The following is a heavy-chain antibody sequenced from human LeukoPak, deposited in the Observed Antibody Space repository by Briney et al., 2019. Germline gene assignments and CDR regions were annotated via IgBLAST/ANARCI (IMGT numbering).Heavy chain of an antibody. CDR3: ARISYESSGYYDY. V-gene: IGHV3-74*01. CDR1: GFTFSSYW. J-gene: IGHJ4*02. D-gene: IGHD3-22*01. CDR2: ISSDGSST. Sequence: GESLRLSCAASGFTFSSYWMHWVRQAPGEGLVWVSRISSDGSSTTFADSVKGRFTISRDNAKNTLYLQMNSLRAEDTAVYYCARISYESSGYYDYWGQGTLVTASS.